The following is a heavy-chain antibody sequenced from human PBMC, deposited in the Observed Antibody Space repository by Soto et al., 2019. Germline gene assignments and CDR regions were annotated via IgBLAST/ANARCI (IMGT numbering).Heavy chain of an antibody. CDR2: IRSKANSYAT. V-gene: IGHV3-73*01. CDR1: GFTFSSYS. Sequence: GGSLRLSCAASGFTFSSYSMNWVRQASGKGLEWVGRIRSKANSYATAHAASVKGRFTISRDDSKNTAYLQMNSLKTEDTAVYYCTRLSSLKGSAFDIWGQGTMVTVSS. CDR3: TRLSSLKGSAFDI. J-gene: IGHJ3*02.